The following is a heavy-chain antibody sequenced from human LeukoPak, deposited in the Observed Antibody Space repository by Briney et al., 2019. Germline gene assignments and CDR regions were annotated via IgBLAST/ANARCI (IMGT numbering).Heavy chain of an antibody. J-gene: IGHJ4*02. Sequence: SETLSLTCTVSGGSISNYYWSWIRQPPGKGLEWIGYIYYSGSTNYNPFLKSRVTISVDTSKNQFSLKLSSVTAADTAVYYCARDPLEGYYYDSSTDYWGQGTLVTVSP. CDR3: ARDPLEGYYYDSSTDY. V-gene: IGHV4-59*12. CDR2: IYYSGST. D-gene: IGHD3-22*01. CDR1: GGSISNYY.